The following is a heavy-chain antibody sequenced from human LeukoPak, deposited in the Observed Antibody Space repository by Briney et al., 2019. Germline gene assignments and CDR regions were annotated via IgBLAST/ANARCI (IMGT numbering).Heavy chain of an antibody. D-gene: IGHD4-23*01. CDR3: ARIQAYGGNSEGNYFNY. CDR1: GFSLSTRGMG. CDR2: IDWDDDK. V-gene: IGHV2-70*01. Sequence: ESGPALVKPTQTLTVTCTFSGFSLSTRGMGVSWIRQPPGKALGWLALIDWDDDKFYSTSLKTRVTISKDTFKNQVVLTMTNMDPVDTATYYCARIQAYGGNSEGNYFNYWGQGTLVTVSS. J-gene: IGHJ4*02.